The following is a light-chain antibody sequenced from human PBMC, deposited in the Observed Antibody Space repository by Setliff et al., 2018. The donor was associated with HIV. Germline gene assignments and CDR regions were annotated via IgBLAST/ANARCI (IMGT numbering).Light chain of an antibody. CDR1: SSDVGGYYS. V-gene: IGLV2-14*03. CDR2: DVI. Sequence: QSALTQPASVSGSPGQSITISCTGISSDVGGYYSVSWYQQHPGKAPKLMIYDVINRPSGFSNRFSGSRSGNTASLTISGLQVDDEADYYCSPYTTSSTLYVFGPGTKVTVL. CDR3: SPYTTSSTLYV. J-gene: IGLJ1*01.